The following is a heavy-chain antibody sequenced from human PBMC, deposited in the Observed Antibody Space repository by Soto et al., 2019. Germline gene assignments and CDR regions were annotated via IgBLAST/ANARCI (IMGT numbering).Heavy chain of an antibody. V-gene: IGHV1-69*11. J-gene: IGHJ6*02. Sequence: SVKVSCKASGGTFSSYAISWVRQAPGQGLEWMGRIIPFIGTANYAQKFQGRVTITADESTSTAYMELTSLRSEDTAVYYCARGTGIAAAGTIYYGMDVWGQGTTVTVSS. CDR1: GGTFSSYA. CDR3: ARGTGIAAAGTIYYGMDV. D-gene: IGHD6-13*01. CDR2: IIPFIGTA.